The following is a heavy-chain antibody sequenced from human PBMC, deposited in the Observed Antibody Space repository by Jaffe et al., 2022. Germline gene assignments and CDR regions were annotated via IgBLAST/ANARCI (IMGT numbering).Heavy chain of an antibody. J-gene: IGHJ4*02. CDR3: ARGKRRLVAATPPLRQYYFDY. V-gene: IGHV1-8*01. D-gene: IGHD2-15*01. CDR1: GYTFTSYD. CDR2: MNPNSGNT. Sequence: QVQLVQSGAEVKKPGASVKVSCKASGYTFTSYDINWVRQATGQGLEWMGWMNPNSGNTGYAQKFQGRVTMTRNTSISTAYMELSSLRSEDTAVYYCARGKRRLVAATPPLRQYYFDYWGQGTLVTVSS.